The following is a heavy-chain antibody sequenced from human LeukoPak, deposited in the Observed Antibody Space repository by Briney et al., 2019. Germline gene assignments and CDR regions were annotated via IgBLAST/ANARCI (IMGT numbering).Heavy chain of an antibody. D-gene: IGHD5-18*01. CDR2: ISSNGGST. CDR1: GFTFSSYA. CDR3: ARSDTAMVTAKNDY. J-gene: IGHJ4*02. V-gene: IGHV3-64*01. Sequence: GGSLRLSCAASGFTFSSYAMHWVRQAPGKGPEYVSAISSNGGSTYYANSVKGRFTISRDNSKNTLYLQMGSLRAEDMAVYYCARSDTAMVTAKNDYWGQGTLVTVSS.